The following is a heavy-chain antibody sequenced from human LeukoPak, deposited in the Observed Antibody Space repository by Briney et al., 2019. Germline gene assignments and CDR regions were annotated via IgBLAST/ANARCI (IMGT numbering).Heavy chain of an antibody. V-gene: IGHV6-1*01. Sequence: SQTLSLTCAISGDSVSSNSAAWNWIRQSPSRGLEWLGRTYYRSKWYNDYAVSVKSRITINPDTSKNQFSLQLNSVTPEDTAVYYCALERRGYSGYDLYWYFGLWGRGTLVTVSS. CDR1: GDSVSSNSAA. D-gene: IGHD5-12*01. J-gene: IGHJ2*01. CDR2: TYYRSKWYN. CDR3: ALERRGYSGYDLYWYFGL.